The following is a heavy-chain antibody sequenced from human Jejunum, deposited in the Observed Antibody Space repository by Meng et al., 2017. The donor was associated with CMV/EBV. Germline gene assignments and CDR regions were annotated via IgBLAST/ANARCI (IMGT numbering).Heavy chain of an antibody. CDR2: ITSSSTNI. D-gene: IGHD2-21*02. CDR1: GFTFRTYT. Sequence: SCAASGFTFRTYTLNWVRQTPGKGLEWFSSITSSSTNIYSADSVKGRFTISRDNAKNSLYLQMNSLRADDTAVYYCARDYRRGDGSGWGQGTLVTVSS. CDR3: ARDYRRGDGSG. V-gene: IGHV3-21*01. J-gene: IGHJ4*02.